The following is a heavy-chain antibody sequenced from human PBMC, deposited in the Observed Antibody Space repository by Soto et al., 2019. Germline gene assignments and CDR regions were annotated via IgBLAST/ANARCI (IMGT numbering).Heavy chain of an antibody. CDR1: GGSISSSNW. Sequence: PSETLSLTCAVSGGSISSSNWWSWVRQPPGKGLEWIGEIYHSGSTNYNPSLKSRVTISVDKSKNQFSLKLSSVTAADTAVYYCARKVADIRSWFDPWGQGTLVTVSS. D-gene: IGHD2-15*01. J-gene: IGHJ5*02. CDR3: ARKVADIRSWFDP. V-gene: IGHV4-4*02. CDR2: IYHSGST.